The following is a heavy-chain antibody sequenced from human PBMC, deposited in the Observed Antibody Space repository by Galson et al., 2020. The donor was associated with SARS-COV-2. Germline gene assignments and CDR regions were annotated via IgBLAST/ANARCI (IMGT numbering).Heavy chain of an antibody. CDR1: GGSFSGYY. Sequence: PETLSLTCAVYGGSFSGYYCTWNRQPPGKGLEWIGEINHSGSPNYNPSLKSRVTMSVATSKIQFSLKLSSVTAADTGGYYCAKRNELVWCGQVLLSIYTYVIDVWGRGTTVTVSS. J-gene: IGHJ6*02. D-gene: IGHD3-10*01. V-gene: IGHV4-34*01. CDR3: AKRNELVWCGQVLLSIYTYVIDV. CDR2: INHSGSP.